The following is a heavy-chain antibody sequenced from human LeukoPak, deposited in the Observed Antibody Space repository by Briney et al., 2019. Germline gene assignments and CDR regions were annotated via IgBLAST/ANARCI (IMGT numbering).Heavy chain of an antibody. D-gene: IGHD6-13*01. CDR1: GGTFSSYA. J-gene: IGHJ4*02. V-gene: IGHV1-69*04. CDR3: ARDGESVRYSSSWYARTYYFDY. Sequence: SVKVSCKASGGTFSSYAISWVRQAPGQGLEWMGRIIPILGIANYAQKFQGRVTITADKSTSTAYMELSSLRSEDTAVYYCARDGESVRYSSSWYARTYYFDYWGQGTLVTVSS. CDR2: IIPILGIA.